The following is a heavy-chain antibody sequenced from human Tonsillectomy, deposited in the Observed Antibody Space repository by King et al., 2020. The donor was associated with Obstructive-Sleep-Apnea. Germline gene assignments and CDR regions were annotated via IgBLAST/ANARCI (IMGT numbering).Heavy chain of an antibody. CDR3: ASDPTYYYDSSGYYTSRGYFDY. J-gene: IGHJ4*02. CDR1: GGSISSYY. D-gene: IGHD3-22*01. V-gene: IGHV4-59*01. Sequence: QLQESGPGLVKPSETLSLTCTVSGGSISSYYWSWIRQPPGKGLEWIGYIYYSGSTNYNPSLKSRVTISVDTSKNQFSLKLSSVTAADTAVYYCASDPTYYYDSSGYYTSRGYFDYWGQGTLVTVSS. CDR2: IYYSGST.